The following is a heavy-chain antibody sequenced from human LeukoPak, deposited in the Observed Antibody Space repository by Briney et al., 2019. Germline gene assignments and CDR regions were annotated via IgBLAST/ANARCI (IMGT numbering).Heavy chain of an antibody. Sequence: PGGFLRLSCAASGFTFDDYAMHRVRQAPGKGLEWVSGISWNSGSIGYADSVKGRFTISRDNAKNSLYLQMNSLRAEDMALYYCAKAKYSYGSRSAFDIWGQGTMVTVSS. CDR3: AKAKYSYGSRSAFDI. CDR1: GFTFDDYA. V-gene: IGHV3-9*03. D-gene: IGHD5-18*01. CDR2: ISWNSGSI. J-gene: IGHJ3*02.